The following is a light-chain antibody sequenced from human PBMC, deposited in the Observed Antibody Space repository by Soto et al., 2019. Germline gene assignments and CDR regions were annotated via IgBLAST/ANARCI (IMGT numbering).Light chain of an antibody. V-gene: IGKV3-11*01. CDR3: QQRTVWPLT. CDR2: DAS. J-gene: IGKJ4*01. CDR1: QSVTKY. Sequence: EIVLTQSPATLPLSPGERATLSCRASQSVTKYLSWYQKKPGQAPRLHIYDASNRATGIPATFSGSGSGTDFTLAIRRREPEEVAVYYCQQRTVWPLTFGGGTKVEIK.